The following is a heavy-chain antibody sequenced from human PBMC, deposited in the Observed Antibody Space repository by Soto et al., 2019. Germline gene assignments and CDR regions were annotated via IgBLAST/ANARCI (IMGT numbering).Heavy chain of an antibody. CDR2: ISSSSSYI. Sequence: GSLRLSCAASGFTFSSYSMNWVRQAPGKGLEWVSSISSSSSYIYYADSVKGRFTISRDNAKNSLYLQMNSLRAEDTAVYYCARGTGWGSGWFDYYYGMDVWGQGTMVTVSS. V-gene: IGHV3-21*01. J-gene: IGHJ6*02. CDR1: GFTFSSYS. CDR3: ARGTGWGSGWFDYYYGMDV. D-gene: IGHD6-19*01.